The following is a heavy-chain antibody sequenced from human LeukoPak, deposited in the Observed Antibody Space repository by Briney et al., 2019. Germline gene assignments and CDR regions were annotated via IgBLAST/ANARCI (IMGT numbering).Heavy chain of an antibody. D-gene: IGHD2-2*01. CDR3: AKGGYCSSTSCPAWDNWFDP. CDR2: ISGSGGST. CDR1: GFTFSGYA. J-gene: IGHJ5*02. V-gene: IGHV3-23*01. Sequence: GGSLRLSCAASGFTFSGYALTWVRQAPGKGLEWVSAISGSGGSTYYADSVKGRFTISRDNSKNTLYLQMNSLRAEDTAVYYCAKGGYCSSTSCPAWDNWFDPWGQGTLVTVSS.